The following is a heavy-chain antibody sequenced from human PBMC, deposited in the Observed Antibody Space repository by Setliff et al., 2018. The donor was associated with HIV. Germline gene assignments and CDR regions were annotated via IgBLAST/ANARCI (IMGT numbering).Heavy chain of an antibody. D-gene: IGHD3-3*01. CDR2: MYYTESP. J-gene: IGHJ2*01. CDR3: ARHARSITMTTDWYFDL. V-gene: IGHV4-39*01. CDR1: GGYVSDSSYY. Sequence: SETLSLTCTVSGGYVSDSSYYWGWIRQAPGKGLEWIGSMYYTESPYYNPSFINRVTISIDTSKNQFSLSLRSVTAADSAVYYCARHARSITMTTDWYFDLWGRGTLVTVSS.